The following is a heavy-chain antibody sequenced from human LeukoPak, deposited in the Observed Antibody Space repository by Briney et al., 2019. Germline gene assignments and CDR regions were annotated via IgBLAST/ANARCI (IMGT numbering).Heavy chain of an antibody. Sequence: PGGSLRLSCAASGFTFSSYAMSWVRQAPGKGLEWVSAISGSGGSTYYADSVKGRFTISRDNSKNTLYLQMNSLRAEDTAVYYCASGVDYYDSSGYYLYYYYGMDVWGQGTTVTVSS. CDR2: ISGSGGST. CDR3: ASGVDYYDSSGYYLYYYYGMDV. V-gene: IGHV3-23*01. CDR1: GFTFSSYA. D-gene: IGHD3-22*01. J-gene: IGHJ6*02.